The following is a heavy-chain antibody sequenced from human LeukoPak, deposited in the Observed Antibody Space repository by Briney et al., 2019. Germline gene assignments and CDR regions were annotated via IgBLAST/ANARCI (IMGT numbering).Heavy chain of an antibody. J-gene: IGHJ4*02. D-gene: IGHD4-11*01. CDR1: GGSISSYY. CDR3: ARGVTTLDY. CDR2: IYYSGST. V-gene: IGHV4-59*01. Sequence: PSETLSLTCTVSGGSISSYYWIWIRQPPGKGLEWIGYIYYSGSTNYNPSLKSRVTISVDTSKNHFSLKLSSVTAADTAVYYCARGVTTLDYWGQGTLVTVSS.